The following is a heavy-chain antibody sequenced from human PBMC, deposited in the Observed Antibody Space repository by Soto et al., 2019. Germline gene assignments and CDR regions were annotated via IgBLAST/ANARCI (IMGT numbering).Heavy chain of an antibody. J-gene: IGHJ6*03. CDR3: AKDGKQWPPDYYYYYYMDV. CDR1: GFTFSSYG. Sequence: GGSLRLSCASSGFTFSSYGMHLVRQAPGKGLEWVAVISYDGSNKYYADSVKGRFTISRDNSKNTLYLQMNSLRAEDTAVYYCAKDGKQWPPDYYYYYYMDVWGKGTTVTVSS. D-gene: IGHD6-19*01. CDR2: ISYDGSNK. V-gene: IGHV3-30*18.